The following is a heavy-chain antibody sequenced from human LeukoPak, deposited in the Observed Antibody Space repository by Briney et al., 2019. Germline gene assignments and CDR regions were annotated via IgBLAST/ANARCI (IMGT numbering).Heavy chain of an antibody. D-gene: IGHD3-22*01. J-gene: IGHJ5*02. CDR1: GYSISSGYY. Sequence: SETLSLTCTVSGYSISSGYYWGWIRQPPGKGLEWIGSIYHSGSTYYNPSLKSRVTISVDTSKNQFSLKLSSVTAADTAVYYCARWVTMIVVVNHNWFDPWGQGTLVTVSS. CDR2: IYHSGST. CDR3: ARWVTMIVVVNHNWFDP. V-gene: IGHV4-38-2*02.